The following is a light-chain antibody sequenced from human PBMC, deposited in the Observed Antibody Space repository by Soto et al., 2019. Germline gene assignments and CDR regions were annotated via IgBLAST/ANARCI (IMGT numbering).Light chain of an antibody. V-gene: IGKV3-11*01. J-gene: IGKJ3*01. Sequence: EIVLTQSPATLSLSPGERATLSCRASQSVSSYLAWYQQKPGQAPRLLIYDASNRATGIPARFSGSGYGTDFALTISSLEPEDFAVYYCQQRSNRPPGTFGPGTKVDIK. CDR2: DAS. CDR1: QSVSSY. CDR3: QQRSNRPPGT.